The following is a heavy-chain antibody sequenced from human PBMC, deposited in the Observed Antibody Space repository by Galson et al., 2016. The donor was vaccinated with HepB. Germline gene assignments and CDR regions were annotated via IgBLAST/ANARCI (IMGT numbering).Heavy chain of an antibody. V-gene: IGHV3-73*01. D-gene: IGHD6-6*01. CDR3: TRTNEYEGIDY. J-gene: IGHJ4*02. CDR2: IRSKANSYAT. Sequence: LRLSCAASGFIFGGSSVNWVRQASGKGLEWVGRIRSKANSYATAYAASVKGRFTISRDDSQNTAYLQMNSMKTEDTAVYYCTRTNEYEGIDYWGQGTLVTVSS. CDR1: GFIFGGSS.